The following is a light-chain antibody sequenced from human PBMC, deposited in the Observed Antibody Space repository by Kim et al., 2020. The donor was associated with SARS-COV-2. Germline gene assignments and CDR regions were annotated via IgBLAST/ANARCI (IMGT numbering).Light chain of an antibody. CDR3: QVWDSSTVV. Sequence: VALGQTGRITCGGNNIGSKNVRWYQQKPGQAPVLVIYRDSNRPSGIPERFSGSNSGNTATLTISRAQAGDEADYYCQVWDSSTVVFGGGTQLTVL. CDR1: NIGSKN. V-gene: IGLV3-9*01. CDR2: RDS. J-gene: IGLJ2*01.